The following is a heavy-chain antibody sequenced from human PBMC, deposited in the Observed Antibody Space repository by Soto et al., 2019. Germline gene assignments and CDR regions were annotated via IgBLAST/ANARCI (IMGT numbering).Heavy chain of an antibody. D-gene: IGHD6-6*01. Sequence: EVQLVESGGGLVQPGGSLRLSCAASGFTVSSNYMSWVRQAPGKGLEWVSVIYSGGSTYYADSVKGRFTISRDNSKNTLYLQMNRLRAEDTAVYYCARSIAARLYYYYYMDVWGKGTTVTVSS. CDR2: IYSGGST. CDR3: ARSIAARLYYYYYMDV. V-gene: IGHV3-66*01. J-gene: IGHJ6*03. CDR1: GFTVSSNY.